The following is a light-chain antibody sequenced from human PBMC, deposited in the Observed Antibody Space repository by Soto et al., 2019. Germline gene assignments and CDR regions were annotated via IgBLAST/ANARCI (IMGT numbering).Light chain of an antibody. V-gene: IGLV1-40*01. CDR3: QSYDSSVSSVV. J-gene: IGLJ2*01. CDR2: GNT. Sequence: QSVLTQPPSVSGAPGQRVTISCTGSRSNIGAGYDVHWYQQLPGTAPKLLIYGNTNRPSGVPDRFSGSKSGTSASLAITGLQAEDEADYYCQSYDSSVSSVVFGGGTKLTVL. CDR1: RSNIGAGYD.